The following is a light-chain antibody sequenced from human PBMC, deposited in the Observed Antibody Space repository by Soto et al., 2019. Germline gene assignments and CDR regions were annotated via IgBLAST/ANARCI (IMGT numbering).Light chain of an antibody. Sequence: PGDRATVSCRASQSVGGSSLAWYQQRPGQAPRLLIYDTSKRATGIPDRFSGNGSGTDFTLTISRLEPEDFAVYYCQQYQNSPRTFGQGTKVDIK. J-gene: IGKJ1*01. V-gene: IGKV3-20*01. CDR3: QQYQNSPRT. CDR1: QSVGGSS. CDR2: DTS.